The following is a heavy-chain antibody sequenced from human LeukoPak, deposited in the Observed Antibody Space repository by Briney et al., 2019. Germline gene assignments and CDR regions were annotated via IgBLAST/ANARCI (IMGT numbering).Heavy chain of an antibody. CDR1: GFTFSSYS. Sequence: PGGSLRLSCVASGFTFSSYSMSWVRQAPGKGLEWVSAMNPSGVTTDSAASVRGRFTISRDNSKNTLYLQMSSPRAEDTALYCCAKGRSAVRDTFDFWGQGTVVTVSS. CDR2: MNPSGVTT. D-gene: IGHD3-10*01. V-gene: IGHV3-23*01. J-gene: IGHJ3*01. CDR3: AKGRSAVRDTFDF.